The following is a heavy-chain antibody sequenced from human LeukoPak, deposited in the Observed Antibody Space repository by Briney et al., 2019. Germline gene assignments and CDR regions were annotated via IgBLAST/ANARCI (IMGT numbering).Heavy chain of an antibody. D-gene: IGHD1-26*01. V-gene: IGHV4-59*01. Sequence: SETLSLTCTVSGGSISSYYWSWIRQPPGKGLEWIGYIYYSGSTNYNPSLKSRVTISVDTSKNQFSLKLSSVTAADTAVYYCARDMSRVGATGFVHWGQGTLVTVSS. CDR1: GGSISSYY. J-gene: IGHJ4*02. CDR3: ARDMSRVGATGFVH. CDR2: IYYSGST.